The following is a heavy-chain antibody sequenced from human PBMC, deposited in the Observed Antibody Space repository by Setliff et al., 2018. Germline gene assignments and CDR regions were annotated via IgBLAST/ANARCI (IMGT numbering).Heavy chain of an antibody. CDR1: GASINSGTYY. V-gene: IGHV4-39*01. CDR3: ARTGTYRYFDY. CDR2: IHYSGTT. J-gene: IGHJ4*02. D-gene: IGHD1-26*01. Sequence: TLSLTCPVSGASINSGTYYWAWIRQPPGKGLEWIGRIHYSGTTYYNASLKSRVTMSVDTSKNQFSLNLSSVTAADTAVYYCARTGTYRYFDYWGQGALVTVSS.